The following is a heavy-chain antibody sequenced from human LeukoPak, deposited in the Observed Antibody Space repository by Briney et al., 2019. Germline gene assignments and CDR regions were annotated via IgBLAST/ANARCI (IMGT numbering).Heavy chain of an antibody. J-gene: IGHJ4*02. Sequence: SKTLSLTCTVSGGSISSYYWTWIRQPPGKGLEWIGYIYYSGSTNYNPSLKSRVTISIDTSKKQFSLKLSSVTAADTAVYYCARDLSLDYWGQGTLVTVSS. CDR1: GGSISSYY. V-gene: IGHV4-59*01. CDR3: ARDLSLDY. CDR2: IYYSGST. D-gene: IGHD3-3*02.